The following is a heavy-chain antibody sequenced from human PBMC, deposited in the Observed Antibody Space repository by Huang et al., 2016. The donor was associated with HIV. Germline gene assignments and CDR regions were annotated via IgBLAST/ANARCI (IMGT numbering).Heavy chain of an antibody. J-gene: IGHJ6*02. CDR2: IYYSRRT. D-gene: IGHD2-21*02. CDR3: SRQDEKGDCAGDCSNHYYFGLDV. V-gene: IGHV4-39*01. Sequence: QLQLQESGPGLVKPSETLSLTCTVSGVSISNSRYYWGWIRQPPGKGLEYIGSIYYSRRTYYNPSLNGRITLSIDSSKNQFSLKLNSVTAADTAVYYCSRQDEKGDCAGDCSNHYYFGLDVWGHGTTVTVS. CDR1: GVSISNSRYY.